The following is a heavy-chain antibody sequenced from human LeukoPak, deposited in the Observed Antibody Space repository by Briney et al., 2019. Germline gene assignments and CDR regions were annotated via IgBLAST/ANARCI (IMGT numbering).Heavy chain of an antibody. J-gene: IGHJ6*02. Sequence: PGGSLRLSCAASGFTFSSYAMHWVRQAPGKGLEWVAVISYDGSNKYYADSVKGRFTISRDNSKNTLYLQMNSLRAEDTAVYYCARTDLGIAVAGQYYYGMDVWGQGTTVTVSS. CDR3: ARTDLGIAVAGQYYYGMDV. D-gene: IGHD6-19*01. V-gene: IGHV3-30-3*01. CDR1: GFTFSSYA. CDR2: ISYDGSNK.